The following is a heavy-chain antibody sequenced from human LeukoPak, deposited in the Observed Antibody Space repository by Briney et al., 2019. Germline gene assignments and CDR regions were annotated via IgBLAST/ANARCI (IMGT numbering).Heavy chain of an antibody. CDR3: AKDESVLRYFDWLPFDY. D-gene: IGHD3-9*01. CDR2: ISGSGGST. CDR1: GFTFSSYA. Sequence: GRSLRLSCAASGFTFSSYAMSWVRQAPGQRLECVSAISGSGGSTYYADSVKGRFTISRDNSKNTLYLQMNSLRAEDTAVYYCAKDESVLRYFDWLPFDYWGQGTLVTVSS. V-gene: IGHV3-23*01. J-gene: IGHJ4*02.